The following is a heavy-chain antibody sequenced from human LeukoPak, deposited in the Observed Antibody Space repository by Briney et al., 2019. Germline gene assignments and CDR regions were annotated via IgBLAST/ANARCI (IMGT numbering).Heavy chain of an antibody. V-gene: IGHV4-59*08. Sequence: SETLSLTCTVSGGSISSYYWSWIRQPPGKGLEWIGYIYYSGSTNYNPSLKSRVTISVDTSKNQFSLKLSSVTAADTAVYYCARHRGYSYGRVDGMDVWGQGTTVTVPS. J-gene: IGHJ6*02. CDR2: IYYSGST. CDR3: ARHRGYSYGRVDGMDV. CDR1: GGSISSYY. D-gene: IGHD5-18*01.